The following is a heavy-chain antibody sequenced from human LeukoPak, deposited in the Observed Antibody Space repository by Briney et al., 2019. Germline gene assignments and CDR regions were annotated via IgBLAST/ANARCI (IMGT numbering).Heavy chain of an antibody. CDR1: GFTFSSYS. CDR3: ARAPPYSSSWTGYGY. J-gene: IGHJ4*02. Sequence: GGSLRLSCAASGFTFSSYSMNWCRQAPGKGLDWVSYISSSSSTIYHADSVKGRFTISRDNAKNSLYLQMNSLRAEDTAVYYCARAPPYSSSWTGYGYLGQGTLVTVSS. CDR2: ISSSSSTI. V-gene: IGHV3-48*01. D-gene: IGHD6-13*01.